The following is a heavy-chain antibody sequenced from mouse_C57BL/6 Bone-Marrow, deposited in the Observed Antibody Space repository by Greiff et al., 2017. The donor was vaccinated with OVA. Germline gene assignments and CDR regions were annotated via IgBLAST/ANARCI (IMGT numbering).Heavy chain of an antibody. CDR3: ARYPYYDGSSYGFDY. Sequence: QVQLQQPGAELVKPGASVKLSCKASGYTFTSYWMQWVKQRPGQGLEWIGEIDPSDSYTNYNQKFKGKATLTVDTSSSTAYMQLSSLTSEDSAVYYCARYPYYDGSSYGFDYWGQGTTLTVSS. V-gene: IGHV1-50*01. D-gene: IGHD1-1*01. J-gene: IGHJ2*01. CDR1: GYTFTSYW. CDR2: IDPSDSYT.